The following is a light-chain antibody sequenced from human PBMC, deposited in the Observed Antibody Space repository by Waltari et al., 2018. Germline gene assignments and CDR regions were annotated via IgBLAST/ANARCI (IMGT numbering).Light chain of an antibody. CDR3: QTGGHGTWV. CDR2: VTGDGSH. J-gene: IGLJ3*02. Sequence: QLVLPQSPSASASLGASVKLTCTLRSGHRNNIIAWLQQRPEKGPRYLMKVTGDGSHNKGDEIPDRFSGSSSGAERYLTISSVQSEDEADYYCQTGGHGTWVFGGGTTLTVL. V-gene: IGLV4-69*01. CDR1: SGHRNNI.